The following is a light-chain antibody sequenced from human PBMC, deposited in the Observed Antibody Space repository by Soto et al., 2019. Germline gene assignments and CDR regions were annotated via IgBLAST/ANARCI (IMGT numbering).Light chain of an antibody. CDR3: FSYAGDSTWV. V-gene: IGLV2-23*02. J-gene: IGLJ3*02. CDR1: RSDVGSYNS. Sequence: QSALTQPASVSGSPGESITISCTGTRSDVGSYNSIAWYQQHPGKAPRVMIFEVTKRPSGISNRFSGSKSGSTAPLTISGLQAEDEADYFCFSYAGDSTWVFGGGTKLTVL. CDR2: EVT.